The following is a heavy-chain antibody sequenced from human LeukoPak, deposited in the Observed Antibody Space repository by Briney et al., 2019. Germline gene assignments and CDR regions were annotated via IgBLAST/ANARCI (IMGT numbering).Heavy chain of an antibody. CDR3: ARVYGDYIMDV. Sequence: SETLSLTCAVSGGSLSSGGYSWSWIRQPPGKGLGWIGYIYRSGSAYYNPSLKSRVTISIDRSKNQFSLKLSSVTAADTAVYYCARVYGDYIMDVWGQGTTVTVSS. V-gene: IGHV4-30-2*01. D-gene: IGHD4-17*01. J-gene: IGHJ6*02. CDR1: GGSLSSGGYS. CDR2: IYRSGSA.